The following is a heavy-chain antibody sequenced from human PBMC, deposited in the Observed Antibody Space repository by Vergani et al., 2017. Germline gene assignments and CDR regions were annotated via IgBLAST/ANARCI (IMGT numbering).Heavy chain of an antibody. Sequence: EVQLVESGGGLVQPGGSLRLSCAAAGFTFSSYSRNWVRQAPGKGLEWVSYISSRSSTIYYADSVKGRFTISRDNAKNSLYLQMNSLRAEDTAVYYCASIRGKLDYWGQGPLVTVSS. CDR2: ISSRSSTI. CDR1: GFTFSSYS. D-gene: IGHD1-7*01. CDR3: ASIRGKLDY. J-gene: IGHJ4*02. V-gene: IGHV3-48*04.